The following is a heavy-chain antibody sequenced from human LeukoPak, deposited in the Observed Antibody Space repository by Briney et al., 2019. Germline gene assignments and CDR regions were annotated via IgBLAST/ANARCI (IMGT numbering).Heavy chain of an antibody. J-gene: IGHJ4*02. V-gene: IGHV1-3*01. CDR1: GYTFTSYA. D-gene: IGHD3-22*01. CDR2: INAGNGNT. Sequence: ASVKVSCKASGYTFTSYAMHWVRQAPGQRLEWMGWINAGNGNTKYSQKFQGRVTITRDTSASTAYMELSSLRSEDTAVYYCARDQGSSGYYYVYWGQGTLVAVSS. CDR3: ARDQGSSGYYYVY.